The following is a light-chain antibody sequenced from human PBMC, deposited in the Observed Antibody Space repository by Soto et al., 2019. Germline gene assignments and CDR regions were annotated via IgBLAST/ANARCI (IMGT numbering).Light chain of an antibody. CDR1: QTISSSF. CDR3: QQYSYSPHT. V-gene: IGKV3-20*01. J-gene: IGKJ2*01. Sequence: ETVLTQSPGTLSLSPGERATLSCRASQTISSSFLAWYQQTPGHSPRLLIYSASTRAPGVQDRFSGSGSGTDFTLAISRLEPEDFAVYYCQQYSYSPHTFGQGTKL. CDR2: SAS.